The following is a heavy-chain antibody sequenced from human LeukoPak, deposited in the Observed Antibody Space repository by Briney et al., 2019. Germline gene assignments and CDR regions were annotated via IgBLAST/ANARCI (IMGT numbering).Heavy chain of an antibody. CDR2: VNPTGGST. D-gene: IGHD1-26*01. CDR1: GYTFTSYY. J-gene: IGHJ5*02. Sequence: ASVKVSCKASGYTFTSYYMHWVRQAPGQGLEWMGLVNPTGGSTGYAQKFQGKVTMTRDMSTSTDYMELSSLRSEDTAIYYCARDNSVGDNAWWFDPWGQGTLVTVSS. V-gene: IGHV1-46*01. CDR3: ARDNSVGDNAWWFDP.